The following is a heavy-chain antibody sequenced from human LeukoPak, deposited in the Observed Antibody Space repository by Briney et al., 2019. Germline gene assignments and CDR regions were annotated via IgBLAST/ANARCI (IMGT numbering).Heavy chain of an antibody. D-gene: IGHD3-3*01. V-gene: IGHV4-59*01. CDR1: GGSISSYY. Sequence: PSETLSLTCTVSGGSISSYYWSWIRQPPGKGLEWIGYIYYSGSTNCNPSLKSRVTISVDTSKNQFSLKLSSVTAADTAVYYCAADDFWSGYSNGPFDYWGQGTLVTVSS. CDR2: IYYSGST. J-gene: IGHJ4*02. CDR3: AADDFWSGYSNGPFDY.